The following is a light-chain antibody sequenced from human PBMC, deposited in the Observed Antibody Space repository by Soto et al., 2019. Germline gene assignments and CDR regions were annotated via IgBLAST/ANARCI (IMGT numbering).Light chain of an antibody. CDR3: SSYTTTITV. Sequence: QSALTQPASVSGSPGQSVTIPCTGTNSDLGNYKYVSWYQQYPGKPPQLLIYEVTTRPLGVSNRFSGSKSGNTASLTISGLQAEDESDYYCSSYTTTITVFGGGTKLTVL. J-gene: IGLJ3*02. V-gene: IGLV2-14*01. CDR1: NSDLGNYKY. CDR2: EVT.